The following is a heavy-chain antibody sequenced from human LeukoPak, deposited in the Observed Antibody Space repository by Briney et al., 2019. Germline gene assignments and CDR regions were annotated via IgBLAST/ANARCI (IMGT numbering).Heavy chain of an antibody. CDR2: ISGGGTT. V-gene: IGHV3-53*01. CDR1: GFTVSSNY. J-gene: IGHJ4*02. Sequence: GGSLRLSCAASGFTVSSNYMSWVRLAPGKGLEWVSVISGGGTTYYADSVKGRFTISRDNSNNTLYLQMNSLRAEDTAMYYCARKMATTDDYWGQGTLVTVSS. CDR3: ARKMATTDDY. D-gene: IGHD5-24*01.